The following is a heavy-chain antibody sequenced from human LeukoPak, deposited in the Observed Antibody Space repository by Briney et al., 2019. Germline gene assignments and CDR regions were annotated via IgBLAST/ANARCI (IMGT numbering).Heavy chain of an antibody. CDR3: ARPPLWGRYFDY. J-gene: IGHJ4*02. Sequence: SETLSLTCAVYGGSFSGYYWSWIRQPPGKGLEWIGEINHSGSTNYNPSLMSRVTISVDTSKNQFSLKLSSVTAADTAVYYCARPPLWGRYFDYWGQGTLVTVSS. CDR1: GGSFSGYY. V-gene: IGHV4-34*01. D-gene: IGHD3-16*01. CDR2: INHSGST.